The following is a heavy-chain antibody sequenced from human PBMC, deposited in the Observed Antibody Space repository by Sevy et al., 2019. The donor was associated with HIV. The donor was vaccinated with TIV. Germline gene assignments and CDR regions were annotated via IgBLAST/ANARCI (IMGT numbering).Heavy chain of an antibody. CDR2: XSXXXXXI. CDR3: XRDQXXXVXXXXX. J-gene: IGHJ4*02. Sequence: GGSLXLSCAAXXXXXSXYSMXXXXXXXXXXLEXXXXXSXXXXXIYYADSVKGRFTISRDNAKNSLYLQMNSLRAEDTAVYYXXRDQXXXVXXXXXWGQGTLVTVSS. D-gene: IGHD1-1*01. V-gene: IGHV3-21*01. CDR1: XXXXSXYS.